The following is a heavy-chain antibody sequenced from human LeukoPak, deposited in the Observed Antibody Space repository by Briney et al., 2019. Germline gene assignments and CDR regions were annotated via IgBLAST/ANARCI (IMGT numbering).Heavy chain of an antibody. CDR1: GFTFGDYA. CDR3: TREGFREGYNYPRGNY. J-gene: IGHJ4*02. D-gene: IGHD5-24*01. V-gene: IGHV3-49*04. CDR2: IRSKAYGGTT. Sequence: PGGSLRLSCTASGFTFGDYAMSWVRQAPGKGLEWVGFIRSKAYGGTTEYAASVKGRFTISRDDSKSIAYLQMNSLKTEDTAVYYCTREGFREGYNYPRGNYWGQGTLVTVSS.